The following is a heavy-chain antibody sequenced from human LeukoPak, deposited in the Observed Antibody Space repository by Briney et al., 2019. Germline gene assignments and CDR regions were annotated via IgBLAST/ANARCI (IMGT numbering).Heavy chain of an antibody. CDR2: IKQYESEI. CDR3: ARDYYGSTTH. CDR1: GFIHSIYR. J-gene: IGHJ4*02. D-gene: IGHD3-10*01. V-gene: IGHV3-7*01. Sequence: GGPLRLPCAPSGFIHSIYRMIGLPDAREKAREGVANIKQYESEIQHVHSVKGRHTIPSDNAKNPLYLKINSLRAQDRAVYYCARDYYGSTTHWGEGAPGTVSS.